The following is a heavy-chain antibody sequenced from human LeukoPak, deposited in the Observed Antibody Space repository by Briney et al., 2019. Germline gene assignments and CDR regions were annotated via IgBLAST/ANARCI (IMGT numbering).Heavy chain of an antibody. CDR2: VNPNSGGT. Sequence: GASVKVSCKASGYTFTSYDINWVRQATGQGLEWMGWVNPNSGGTNYAQKFQGRVTMTRDTSISTAYMELSRLRSDDTAVYYCARLTVTTFYYFDYWGQGTLVTVSS. CDR3: ARLTVTTFYYFDY. D-gene: IGHD4-17*01. V-gene: IGHV1-2*02. CDR1: GYTFTSYD. J-gene: IGHJ4*02.